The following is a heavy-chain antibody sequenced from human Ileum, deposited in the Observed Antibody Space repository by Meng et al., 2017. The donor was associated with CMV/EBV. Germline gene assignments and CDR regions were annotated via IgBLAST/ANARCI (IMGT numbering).Heavy chain of an antibody. D-gene: IGHD5-24*01. V-gene: IGHV3-74*01. CDR2: INSDGSTT. Sequence: SCAASGLTFSSFWMHWVRQAPGKGLVWVSRINSDGSTTTYADSVQGRFTISRDNAKNTLYLQMNSLRAEDTAVYYCARGGDGYGNFEYWGQGTLVTVSS. J-gene: IGHJ4*02. CDR3: ARGGDGYGNFEY. CDR1: GLTFSSFW.